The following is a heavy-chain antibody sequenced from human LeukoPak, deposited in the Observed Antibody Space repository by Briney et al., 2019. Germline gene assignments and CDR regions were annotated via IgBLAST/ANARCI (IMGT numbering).Heavy chain of an antibody. V-gene: IGHV3-23*01. CDR2: ISGSGGST. CDR3: AKEGGDFWSGYYLGAFDI. D-gene: IGHD3-3*01. Sequence: GGSLRLSCAASGFTFSGYAMSWVRQAPGKGLEWVSAISGSGGSTYYADSVKGRFTISRDNSKNTLYLQMNSLRAEDTAVYYCAKEGGDFWSGYYLGAFDIWGQGTMVTVSS. CDR1: GFTFSGYA. J-gene: IGHJ3*02.